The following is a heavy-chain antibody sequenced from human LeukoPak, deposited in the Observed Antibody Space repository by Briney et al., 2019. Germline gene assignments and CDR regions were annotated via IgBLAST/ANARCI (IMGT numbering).Heavy chain of an antibody. V-gene: IGHV3-30-3*01. CDR2: VSFDGNTQ. CDR1: GFTFRNYA. CDR3: ARAPSGSYYYYHMDV. Sequence: GGSLRLSCAASGFTFRNYAIHCVRHAPGKGLEWVAVVSFDGNTQYYADSVKGRFTISKDNSKNAVYLQMNSLRPEDTGIYYCARAPSGSYYYYHMDVWGQGTTVTVSS. D-gene: IGHD5-12*01. J-gene: IGHJ6*02.